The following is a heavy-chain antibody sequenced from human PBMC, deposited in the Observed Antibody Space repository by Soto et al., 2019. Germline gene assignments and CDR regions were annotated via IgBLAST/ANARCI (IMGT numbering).Heavy chain of an antibody. V-gene: IGHV3-66*01. CDR2: IYSGGST. CDR1: GFTVSSNY. Sequence: GGSLRLSCAASGFTVSSNYMSWVRQAPGKGLEWVSVIYSGGSTYYADSVKGRFTISRDNSKNTLYLKRKSLRAEDTAVYYCARARYCSSTSCLGGWFDPWGQGTLVTVSS. D-gene: IGHD2-2*01. J-gene: IGHJ5*02. CDR3: ARARYCSSTSCLGGWFDP.